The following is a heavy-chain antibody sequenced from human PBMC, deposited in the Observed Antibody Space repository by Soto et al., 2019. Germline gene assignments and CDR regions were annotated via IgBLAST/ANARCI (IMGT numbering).Heavy chain of an antibody. CDR1: GFTFSSYG. Sequence: PGVSLRLSCAASGFTFSSYGMHWARQAPGKGLEWVAVIWYDGSNKYYADSVKGRFTISRDNSKNTLYLQMNSLRAEDTAVYYCAREYIVVVPAATNYYYYGMDVWGQGTTVTVSS. J-gene: IGHJ6*02. CDR2: IWYDGSNK. V-gene: IGHV3-33*01. CDR3: AREYIVVVPAATNYYYYGMDV. D-gene: IGHD2-2*01.